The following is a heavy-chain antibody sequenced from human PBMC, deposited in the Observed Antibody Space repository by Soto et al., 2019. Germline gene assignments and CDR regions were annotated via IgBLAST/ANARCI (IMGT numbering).Heavy chain of an antibody. V-gene: IGHV4-39*01. J-gene: IGHJ5*02. D-gene: IGHD3-16*01. Sequence: PSETLSLTCTVSGGSINDFAYYWGWIRQPPGKGLEWIGTVYHNENTYYNPSLKSRVTISVDTAKNQFSLNLRSVTAADTAIYFCARRERYYGSPGWFDPWGQVALVTFST. CDR2: VYHNENT. CDR3: ARRERYYGSPGWFDP. CDR1: GGSINDFAYY.